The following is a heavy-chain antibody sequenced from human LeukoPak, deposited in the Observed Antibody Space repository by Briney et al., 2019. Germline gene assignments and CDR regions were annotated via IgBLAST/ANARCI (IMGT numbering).Heavy chain of an antibody. V-gene: IGHV3-30*02. CDR1: GFTFSSYG. D-gene: IGHD6-19*01. CDR2: IRYDGSNK. CDR3: ARDSGYSSGWYGKGDAFDI. Sequence: PGGSLRLSCAASGFTFSSYGMHWVRQAPGKGLEWVAFIRYDGSNKYYADSVKGRFTISRDNSKNTLYLQMNSLRAEDTAVYYCARDSGYSSGWYGKGDAFDIWGQGTMVTVSS. J-gene: IGHJ3*02.